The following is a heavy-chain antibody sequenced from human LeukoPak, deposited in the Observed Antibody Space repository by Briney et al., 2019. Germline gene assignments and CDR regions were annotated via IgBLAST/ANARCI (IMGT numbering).Heavy chain of an antibody. V-gene: IGHV1-69*05. D-gene: IGHD5-18*01. CDR3: ARGGYSYGLRIDY. J-gene: IGHJ4*02. CDR2: IIPIFGTA. Sequence: GASVKVSCKASGGTFSSYAISWVRQAPGQGLEWMGGIIPIFGTANYAQKLQGRVTMTTDTSTSTAYMELRSLRSDDTAVYYCARGGYSYGLRIDYWGQGTLVTVSS. CDR1: GGTFSSYA.